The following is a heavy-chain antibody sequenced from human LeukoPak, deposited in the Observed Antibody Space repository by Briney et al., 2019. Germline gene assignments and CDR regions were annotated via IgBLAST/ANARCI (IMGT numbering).Heavy chain of an antibody. Sequence: SETLSLTCTVSGGSISSGSYYWSWIRQPAGKGLEWIGRIYSSGSTNYNPSLKSRVTISLDTSKNQFSLKLSSVTAADTAVYYCARAAVYCSGGSCYGNWFDPWGQGTLVTVSS. J-gene: IGHJ5*02. V-gene: IGHV4-61*02. CDR1: GGSISSGSYY. CDR2: IYSSGST. D-gene: IGHD2-15*01. CDR3: ARAAVYCSGGSCYGNWFDP.